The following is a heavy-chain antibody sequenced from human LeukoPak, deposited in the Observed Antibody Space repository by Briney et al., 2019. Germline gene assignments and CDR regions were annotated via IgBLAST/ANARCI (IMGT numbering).Heavy chain of an antibody. D-gene: IGHD6-19*01. J-gene: IGHJ4*02. CDR2: IFYTGNT. CDR3: TSGWYYFDY. CDR1: GGSISSGGYS. V-gene: IGHV4-30-4*07. Sequence: PSETLSLTCAISGGSISSGGYSWSWIRQPPGKGLEWIGYIFYTGNTYYNPSLKSRVTISVDTSKNQFSLKLSSVTAADTAVYYCTSGWYYFDYWGQGTRVTVSS.